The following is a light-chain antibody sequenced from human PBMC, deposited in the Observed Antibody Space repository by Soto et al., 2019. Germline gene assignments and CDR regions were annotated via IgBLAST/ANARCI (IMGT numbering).Light chain of an antibody. CDR2: AVS. CDR1: SSDVGGYNY. Sequence: LTQPRSVSGSPGQSVTISCTGTSSDVGGYNYVSWYQQHPGKAPKLIIYAVSGRPSGVPDRFSGSKSGNTASLTISGLQADDEADYYCCSYAGYYTLVFGGGTKVTVL. CDR3: CSYAGYYTLV. V-gene: IGLV2-11*01. J-gene: IGLJ2*01.